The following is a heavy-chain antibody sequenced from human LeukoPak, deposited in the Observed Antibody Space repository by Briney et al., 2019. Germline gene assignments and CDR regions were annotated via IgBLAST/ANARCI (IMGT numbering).Heavy chain of an antibody. CDR1: GDSISSNTAS. D-gene: IGHD2-21*01. CDR2: TYYRSKWYT. V-gene: IGHV6-1*01. Sequence: SQTLSLTCAISGDSISSNTASWNWIRQSPARGLEWLGWTYYRSKWYTDYAVSVKGRITINPDPSKNQLSLQLNSVTPEDTAVYYCARGCEIWGQGTLVTVSS. J-gene: IGHJ4*02. CDR3: ARGCEI.